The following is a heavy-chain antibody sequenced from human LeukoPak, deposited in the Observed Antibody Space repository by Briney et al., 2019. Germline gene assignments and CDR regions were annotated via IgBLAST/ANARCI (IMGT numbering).Heavy chain of an antibody. CDR1: GFTFSSYA. D-gene: IGHD3-16*02. CDR3: AKGPYDYVWGTYLDC. CDR2: ISSSGTST. Sequence: PGGSLRLSCAASGFTFSSYAMSWVRRAPGKGLEWVSGISSSGTSTYYADSVKGRFTISRDNSKNTLYLQMNSLRAEDTALYYCAKGPYDYVWGTYLDCWGRGTLVTVSA. V-gene: IGHV3-23*01. J-gene: IGHJ4*02.